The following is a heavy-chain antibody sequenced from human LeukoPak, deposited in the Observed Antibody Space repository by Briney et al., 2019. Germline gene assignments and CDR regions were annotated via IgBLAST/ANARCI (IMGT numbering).Heavy chain of an antibody. CDR3: ATLYGGGD. J-gene: IGHJ4*02. CDR2: FDPEHGET. V-gene: IGHV1-24*01. Sequence: ASVKVSCKVSGYTLNEVSVHWVRQAPGKGLEWMGGFDPEHGETIYAQKFQGRVTMIEDTSRDTAYMELSSLRSEDTAVYYCATLYGGGDWGQGTLVTVSS. D-gene: IGHD2-21*01. CDR1: GYTLNEVS.